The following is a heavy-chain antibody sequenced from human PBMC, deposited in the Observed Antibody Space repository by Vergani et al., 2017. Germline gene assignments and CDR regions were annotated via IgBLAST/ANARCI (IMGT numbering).Heavy chain of an antibody. CDR1: GGSISSNNYY. D-gene: IGHD5-18*01. CDR2: INYSGST. V-gene: IGHV4-39*01. J-gene: IGHJ6*03. CDR3: ARPFQYRGDYYYMDV. Sequence: QLQLQESGPGLVKPSETLSLTCSVSGGSISSNNYYWGWIRQPPGKGLEWIGIINYSGSTYDNPSLKSRVTISVDTSKNQLSLKLSSVTAADTAVYYCARPFQYRGDYYYMDVWGKGTTVTVSS.